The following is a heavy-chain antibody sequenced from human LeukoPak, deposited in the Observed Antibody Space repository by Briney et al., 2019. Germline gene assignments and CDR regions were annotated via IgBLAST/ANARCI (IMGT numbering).Heavy chain of an antibody. D-gene: IGHD2-2*01. CDR1: GFTFSDYY. Sequence: GGSLRLSCAASGFTFSDYYMSWIRQAPGKGLEWVSYISSSGSTIYYADSVKGRFTISRDNAKNSLYLQMNSLRAEDTAVYYCARETAVVPAAIVRPADLYFDYWGQGTLVAVSS. V-gene: IGHV3-11*01. CDR3: ARETAVVPAAIVRPADLYFDY. CDR2: ISSSGSTI. J-gene: IGHJ4*02.